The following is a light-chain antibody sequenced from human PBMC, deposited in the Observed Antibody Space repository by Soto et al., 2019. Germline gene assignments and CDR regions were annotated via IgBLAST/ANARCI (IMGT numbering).Light chain of an antibody. Sequence: DIQMTQSPSSLSASVGDRVTITCRASQSIVTYLNWYLQKPGKAPKLLIYAASNFQSGVPSRFSGSGSGTHFTLTISSLQPEDFATYYCQQLHGYPITFGQGTRWRL. CDR3: QQLHGYPIT. J-gene: IGKJ5*01. CDR2: AAS. CDR1: QSIVTY. V-gene: IGKV1-9*01.